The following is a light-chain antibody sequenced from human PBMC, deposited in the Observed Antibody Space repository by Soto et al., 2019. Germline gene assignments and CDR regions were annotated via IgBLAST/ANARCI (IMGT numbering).Light chain of an antibody. CDR3: QQYDNWPAWT. Sequence: EIGMTQSPATLSVSPGERASLSCRATESVSSNLAWYQQKPGQAPRLLIHAASTRATGIPARFSGSGSGTAFTLAISSPQPTDVAVYYGQQYDNWPAWTFGQGTRV. CDR1: ESVSSN. CDR2: AAS. J-gene: IGKJ1*01. V-gene: IGKV3-15*01.